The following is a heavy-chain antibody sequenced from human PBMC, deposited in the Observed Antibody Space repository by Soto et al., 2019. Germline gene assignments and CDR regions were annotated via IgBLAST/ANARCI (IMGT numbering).Heavy chain of an antibody. J-gene: IGHJ4*02. Sequence: QVQLVQSGAEVKKPGSSVKVSCKASGGTLSSCTFSWVRQAPGQGLEWMGRIIPNLGITNYAQKFQGRITIIVDKSTSTAYMELSSLRSEDTAVYYCARDKGYCSGASCPDFDYWGQGTLVTVSS. V-gene: IGHV1-69*08. CDR3: ARDKGYCSGASCPDFDY. D-gene: IGHD2-15*01. CDR1: GGTLSSCT. CDR2: IIPNLGIT.